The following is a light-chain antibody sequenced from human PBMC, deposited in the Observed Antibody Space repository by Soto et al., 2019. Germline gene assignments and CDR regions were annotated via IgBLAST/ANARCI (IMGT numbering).Light chain of an antibody. CDR1: QSVSSN. Sequence: EIVMTQSPATLSVSPGERATLSCRASQSVSSNLAWYQQKPGQAPRLLIYGASTRASGIPASFSGSGSGTEFTLTISSLQSEDFAIYYCQQRSGWPPLFTFGPGTKVDI. V-gene: IGKV3-15*01. J-gene: IGKJ3*01. CDR3: QQRSGWPPLFT. CDR2: GAS.